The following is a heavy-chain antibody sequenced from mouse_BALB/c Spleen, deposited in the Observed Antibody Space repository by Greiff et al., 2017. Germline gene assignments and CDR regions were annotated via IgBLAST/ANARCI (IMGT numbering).Heavy chain of an antibody. Sequence: EVNVVESGGGLVQPGGSLKISCAASGFTFSSYGMSWVRQTPDKRLELVATINSNGGSTYYPDSVKGRFTISRDNAKNTLYLQLSSLKSEDTAMYYCARDGNCDWFAYWGQGTLVTVSA. D-gene: IGHD2-1*01. CDR1: GFTFSSYG. CDR3: ARDGNCDWFAY. CDR2: INSNGGST. V-gene: IGHV5-6-3*01. J-gene: IGHJ3*01.